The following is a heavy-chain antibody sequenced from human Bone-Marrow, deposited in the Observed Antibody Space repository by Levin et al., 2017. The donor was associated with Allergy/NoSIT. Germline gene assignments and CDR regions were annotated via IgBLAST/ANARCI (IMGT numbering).Heavy chain of an antibody. Sequence: GGSLRLSCEASEFTFIDYNYMSWIRQAPGKGLEWIAYTSGGDDTIYYAASVMGRFTISRDNAKTSLHLQMNHLRVEDTAAYYCASFGREGNWFDPWGQGTLVTVSS. D-gene: IGHD1-14*01. V-gene: IGHV3-11*01. J-gene: IGHJ5*02. CDR2: TSGGDDTI. CDR3: ASFGREGNWFDP. CDR1: EFTFIDYNY.